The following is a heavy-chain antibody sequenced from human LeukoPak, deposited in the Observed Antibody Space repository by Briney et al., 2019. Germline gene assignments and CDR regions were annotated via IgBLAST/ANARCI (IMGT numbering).Heavy chain of an antibody. CDR3: ARLKLGAYFDL. CDR2: VYNSGDT. CDR1: GGSTSSDY. Sequence: PSEALSLTGTVSGGSTSSDYWSWIRQSQGKGLEWVGYVYNSGDTGKNPSLKSRVTILLDTSKNQCSLKLTSVSAADTAVYYCARLKLGAYFDLWGRGTLVTVSS. V-gene: IGHV4-59*08. D-gene: IGHD3-16*01. J-gene: IGHJ2*01.